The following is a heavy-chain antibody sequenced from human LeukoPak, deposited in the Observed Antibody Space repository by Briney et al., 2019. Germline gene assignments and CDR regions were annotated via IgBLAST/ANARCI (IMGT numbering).Heavy chain of an antibody. CDR3: ERWVATTGLVDY. CDR2: IFHSGTT. D-gene: IGHD1-26*01. Sequence: SETLSLTCTASGVSISSHYMSWIRQPPGKGLEYVGFIFHSGTTYYNPSLKSRGTISVATSKSQFSLQLTSLTAADTAVYYCERWVATTGLVDYWCPGIQVTVSS. V-gene: IGHV4-59*08. J-gene: IGHJ4*02. CDR1: GVSISSHY.